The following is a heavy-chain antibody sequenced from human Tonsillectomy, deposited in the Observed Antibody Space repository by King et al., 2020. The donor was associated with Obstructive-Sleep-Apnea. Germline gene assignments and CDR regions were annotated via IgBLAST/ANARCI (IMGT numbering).Heavy chain of an antibody. CDR1: GFSFSRHW. CDR2: IYPGDADT. D-gene: IGHD3-10*01. J-gene: IGHJ3*02. Sequence: QLVQSGADAKKPGESLRISCRGSGFSFSRHWIAWGRQMPGKGLECMGIIYPGDADTRFSPTFRGQVVIPVDRSTSTAYLQWNNVRSSDTAIFYCARQQRNAAGTDYPDAGLDIWGQGTKVTVSS. V-gene: IGHV5-51*01. CDR3: ARQQRNAAGTDYPDAGLDI.